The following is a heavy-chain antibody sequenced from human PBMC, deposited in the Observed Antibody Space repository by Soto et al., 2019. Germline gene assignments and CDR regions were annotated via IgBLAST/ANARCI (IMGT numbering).Heavy chain of an antibody. CDR1: SDTFRYSS. CDR2: SDPNYGTT. J-gene: IGHJ4*02. V-gene: IGHV1-69*12. D-gene: IGHD1-26*01. CDR3: ATTAHRWELKY. Sequence: QVQLVQSGTELKKPGSSVMLSCRASSDTFRYSSISWVRQVPGQGLEWIGGSDPNYGTTNYAQHLQGRVTISADESGSAVFLELRGLQSADTAIYYCATTAHRWELKYWGQGTLVAVSS.